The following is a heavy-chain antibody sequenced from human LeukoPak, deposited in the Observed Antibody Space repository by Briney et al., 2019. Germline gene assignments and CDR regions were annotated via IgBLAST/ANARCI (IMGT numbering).Heavy chain of an antibody. J-gene: IGHJ3*02. CDR2: IHPNSGGT. CDR3: AREGSRDGYNSAFDI. Sequence: GASVKVSCKASGYTFTGYYMHWVRQAPGQGLEWMGRIHPNSGGTNYAQKFQGRVTMTRDTSISTAYMELSRLRSDDTAVYYCAREGSRDGYNSAFDIWGQGTMVTVSS. V-gene: IGHV1-2*06. CDR1: GYTFTGYY. D-gene: IGHD5-24*01.